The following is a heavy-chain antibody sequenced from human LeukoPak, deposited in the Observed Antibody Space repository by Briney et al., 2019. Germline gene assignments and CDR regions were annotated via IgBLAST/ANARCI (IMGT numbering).Heavy chain of an antibody. CDR2: INHSGST. Sequence: SETLSLTCAVYGGSFSGYYWSWIRQPPGKGLEWIGEINHSGSTNYNPSLKSRVTISVDTSKNQFSLKLSSVTAADTADYYCARDRDDDPNSSWYRSGLNWFDPWGQGTLVTVSS. V-gene: IGHV4-34*01. CDR3: ARDRDDDPNSSWYRSGLNWFDP. CDR1: GGSFSGYY. J-gene: IGHJ5*02. D-gene: IGHD6-13*01.